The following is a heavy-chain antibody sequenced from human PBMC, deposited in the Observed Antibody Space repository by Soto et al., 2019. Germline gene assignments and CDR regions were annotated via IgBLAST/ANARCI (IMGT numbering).Heavy chain of an antibody. CDR3: AITYCRDNSCPRDFDF. Sequence: QVQVVQSGAEVKKPESSVKVSCKPSGGTFNTYTVNWVRLAPGHGLEWMGRFIPILDMANYAQKCQDRVTIPADRSTFTAYMELNSLTSDDTAVYYCAITYCRDNSCPRDFDFWGPGTRVTVSS. V-gene: IGHV1-69*02. CDR2: FIPILDMA. D-gene: IGHD2-21*01. J-gene: IGHJ4*02. CDR1: GGTFNTYT.